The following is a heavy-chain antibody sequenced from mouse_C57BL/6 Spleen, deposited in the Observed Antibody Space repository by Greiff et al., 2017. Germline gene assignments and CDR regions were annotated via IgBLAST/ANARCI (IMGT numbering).Heavy chain of an antibody. Sequence: VKLQQSGAELVRPGTSVKVSCKASGYAFTNYLIEWVKQRPGQGLEWIGVINPGSGGTNYNEKFKGKATLTADKSSSTAYRQLSSLTSEDSAVYFCARERGNYGYFDVWGTGTTVTVSS. D-gene: IGHD2-1*01. CDR3: ARERGNYGYFDV. CDR2: INPGSGGT. CDR1: GYAFTNYL. J-gene: IGHJ1*03. V-gene: IGHV1-54*01.